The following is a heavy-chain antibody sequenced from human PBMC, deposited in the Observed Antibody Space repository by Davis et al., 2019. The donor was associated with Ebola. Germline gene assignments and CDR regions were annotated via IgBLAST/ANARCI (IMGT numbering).Heavy chain of an antibody. J-gene: IGHJ6*02. V-gene: IGHV3-48*03. D-gene: IGHD2-2*01. Sequence: GESLKISCAASGFTFSSYEMNWVRQAPGKGLEWVSYISSSGSTIYYADSVKGRFTISRDNAKNSLYLQMNSLRAEDTAVYYCARDLVVPAATYYYYYGMDVWGQGTTVTVSS. CDR3: ARDLVVPAATYYYYYGMDV. CDR1: GFTFSSYE. CDR2: ISSSGSTI.